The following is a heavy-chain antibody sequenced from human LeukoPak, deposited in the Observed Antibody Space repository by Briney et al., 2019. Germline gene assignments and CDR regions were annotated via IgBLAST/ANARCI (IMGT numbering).Heavy chain of an antibody. D-gene: IGHD3-10*01. J-gene: IGHJ4*02. Sequence: PGGSLRLSCAASGFTFSHFAMSWVRQAPGKGLHWVSTISGSGNKPYDADSVKGRFTISRDNSKNTLYLQMTGLRAEDTAVYYCAKLKRVGIAPFDDWGQGILVTVSS. V-gene: IGHV3-23*01. CDR1: GFTFSHFA. CDR3: AKLKRVGIAPFDD. CDR2: ISGSGNKP.